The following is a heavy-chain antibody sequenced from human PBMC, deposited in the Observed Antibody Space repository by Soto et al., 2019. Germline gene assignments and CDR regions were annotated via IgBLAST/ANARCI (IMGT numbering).Heavy chain of an antibody. CDR1: GFTFSHCG. CDR3: AKDDDTSSHFSLLDF. CDR2: SWSGGRGE. J-gene: IGHJ4*02. Sequence: QVQLVESGGGVVQPGTSLRLSCAASGFTFSHCGIHWVRQAPGKGLEWVGLSWSGGRGEDCADSVRGRFTISRDYSKTTVYLQMNSLRVEDTAVYYCAKDDDTSSHFSLLDFRGQGTLVTVSS. D-gene: IGHD3-22*01. V-gene: IGHV3-33*06.